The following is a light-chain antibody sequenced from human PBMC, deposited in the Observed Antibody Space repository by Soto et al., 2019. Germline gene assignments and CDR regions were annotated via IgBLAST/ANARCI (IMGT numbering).Light chain of an antibody. CDR3: ASWDDSLDVVI. V-gene: IGLV1-44*01. Sequence: QSVLTQPPSASGAPGQEVTISCSGSSSNIGSNNVNWYQQFPGTAPKLLMFTNNQRPSGVPDRFSGSKSRTSASLAIRGLQSEDEADYYCASWDDSLDVVIFGGGTKLTVL. CDR1: SSNIGSNN. CDR2: TNN. J-gene: IGLJ2*01.